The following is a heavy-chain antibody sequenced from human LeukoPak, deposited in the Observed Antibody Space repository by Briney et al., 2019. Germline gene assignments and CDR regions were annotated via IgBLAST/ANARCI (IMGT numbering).Heavy chain of an antibody. J-gene: IGHJ4*02. Sequence: PGGSLRLSCAASGFTFRNFAMHWVRQAPGKGLEWVALISFDSSNIRYADSVRGRFTISRDNSKNTLYLQMNSLRAEDTAVYYCARDGPYYDFLGGQGTLVTVSS. CDR3: ARDGPYYDFL. CDR2: ISFDSSNI. V-gene: IGHV3-30*12. CDR1: GFTFRNFA. D-gene: IGHD3-3*01.